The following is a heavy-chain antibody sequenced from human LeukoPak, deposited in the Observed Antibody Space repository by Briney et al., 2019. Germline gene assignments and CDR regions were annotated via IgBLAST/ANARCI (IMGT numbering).Heavy chain of an antibody. CDR1: GGSISSYY. J-gene: IGHJ4*02. CDR2: IYYSGST. CDR3: ARIHPGDY. V-gene: IGHV4-59*01. Sequence: SETLSLTCTVSGGSISSYYWSWIRQPPGKGLEWIGYIYYSGSTNYNPSLKSRVTISVDTSKNQFSLRVSSVSAADTAVYYCARIHPGDYWGQGILVTVSS.